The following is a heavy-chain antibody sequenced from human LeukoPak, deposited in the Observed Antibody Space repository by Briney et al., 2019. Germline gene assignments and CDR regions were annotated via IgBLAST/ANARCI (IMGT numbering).Heavy chain of an antibody. V-gene: IGHV1-46*01. CDR1: GYTFTGYY. CDR2: INPSGGST. J-gene: IGHJ6*03. CDR3: ARDLKRELPSVPDYYYYMDV. Sequence: GASVKVSCKASGYTFTGYYMHWVRQAPGQGLEWMGIINPSGGSTSYAQKFQGRVTMTRDMSTSTVYMELSSLRSEDTAVYYCARDLKRELPSVPDYYYYMDVWGKGTTVTVSS. D-gene: IGHD1-26*01.